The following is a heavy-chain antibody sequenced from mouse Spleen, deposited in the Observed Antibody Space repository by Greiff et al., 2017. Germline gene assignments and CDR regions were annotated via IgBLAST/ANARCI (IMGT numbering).Heavy chain of an antibody. Sequence: EVQLQQSGPELVKPGASVKISCKASGYSFTGYYMNWVKQSPEKSLEWIGEINPSTGGTTYNQKFKAKATLTVDKSSSTAYMQLKSLTSEDSAVYYCARSRERAWFAYWGQGTLVTVSA. V-gene: IGHV1-42*01. CDR3: ARSRERAWFAY. CDR1: GYSFTGYY. CDR2: INPSTGGT. J-gene: IGHJ3*01.